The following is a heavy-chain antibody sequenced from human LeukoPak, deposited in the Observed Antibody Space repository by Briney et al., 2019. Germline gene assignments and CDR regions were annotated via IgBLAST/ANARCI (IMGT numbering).Heavy chain of an antibody. CDR3: TRRAARWQFDL. CDR2: INWKTGNG. D-gene: IGHD5-24*01. J-gene: IGHJ2*01. Sequence: GRSLLLSCAVSGFKFYDYSMHWVRPAPGRGLEWVSGINWKTGNGIYADSVKGRFTISRDNAKNSLYLQMSSLRAEDTALYYCTRRAARWQFDLWGRGTLLTVSS. V-gene: IGHV3-9*01. CDR1: GFKFYDYS.